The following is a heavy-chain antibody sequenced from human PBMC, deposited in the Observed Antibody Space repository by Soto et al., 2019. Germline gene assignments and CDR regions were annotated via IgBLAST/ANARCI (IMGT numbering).Heavy chain of an antibody. CDR1: GFTFRSYG. V-gene: IGHV3-30-3*01. D-gene: IGHD6-13*01. CDR3: SRTAGGRVRGALDI. J-gene: IGHJ3*02. CDR2: MSDDESRK. Sequence: QEQLVESGGGVVQPGRSLRLSCVASGFTFRSYGMHWVRQAPGKGLEWVAMMSDDESRKYYADSVKGRFTIARDNSKNTLFLQMDTLISEDTAVYYCSRTAGGRVRGALDIWGQGTMITVS.